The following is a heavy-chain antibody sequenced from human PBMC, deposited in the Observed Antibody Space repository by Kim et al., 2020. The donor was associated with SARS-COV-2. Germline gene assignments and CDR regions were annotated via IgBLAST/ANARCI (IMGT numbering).Heavy chain of an antibody. CDR1: GGSVSSGSYY. D-gene: IGHD3-16*01. J-gene: IGHJ3*02. CDR2: IYYSGST. CDR3: ARGGGTDDAFDI. Sequence: SETLSLTCTVSGGSVSSGSYYWSWIRQPPGKGLEWIGYIYYSGSTNYNPSLKSRVTISVDTSKNQFSLKLSSVTAADTAVYYCARGGGTDDAFDIWGQGTMVTVSS. V-gene: IGHV4-61*01.